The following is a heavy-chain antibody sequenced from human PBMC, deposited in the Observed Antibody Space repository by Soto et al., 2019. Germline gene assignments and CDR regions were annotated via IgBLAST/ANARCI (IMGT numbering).Heavy chain of an antibody. CDR1: GYSVTNGYY. D-gene: IGHD2-15*01. CDR3: AKALGIGANLTVVVLDAFEI. J-gene: IGHJ3*02. CDR2: IFHTGST. V-gene: IGHV4-38-2*02. Sequence: SETLSLTCTVSGYSVTNGYYWGWIRQAPGKGLEWMGSIFHTGSTYYNPSLASRLTMSVDTSKNQFSLNLRSVTAADTAVYYCAKALGIGANLTVVVLDAFEIWGQGTKVTVSS.